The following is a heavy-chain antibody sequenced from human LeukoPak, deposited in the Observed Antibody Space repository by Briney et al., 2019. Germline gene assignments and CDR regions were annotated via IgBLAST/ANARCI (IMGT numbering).Heavy chain of an antibody. V-gene: IGHV1-2*02. CDR3: ARARVYYYDSSGYRLFDY. D-gene: IGHD3-22*01. J-gene: IGHJ4*02. Sequence: ASVKVSCKASGYTFTGYYMHWVRQAPGQGLEWMGWINPNSGGTNYAQKFQGRVTMTRDTSISTAYMELSRLRSDDTAVCYCARARVYYYDSSGYRLFDYWGQGTLVTVSS. CDR1: GYTFTGYY. CDR2: INPNSGGT.